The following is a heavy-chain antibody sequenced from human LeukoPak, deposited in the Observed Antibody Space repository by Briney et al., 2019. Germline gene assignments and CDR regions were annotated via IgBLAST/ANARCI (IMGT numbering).Heavy chain of an antibody. CDR2: IYYTGSS. D-gene: IGHD3-22*01. CDR1: GGSIRSSDDY. V-gene: IGHV4-39*07. Sequence: SETLSLTCSVPGGSIRSSDDYWGFVRQTPGKGLEWMGSIYYTGSSHYNPSLKSRATISVDTSKNQFSLKLTSVTAADTAVYYCTRAASSGPLFTYHMDVWGKGTTVTVSS. CDR3: TRAASSGPLFTYHMDV. J-gene: IGHJ6*03.